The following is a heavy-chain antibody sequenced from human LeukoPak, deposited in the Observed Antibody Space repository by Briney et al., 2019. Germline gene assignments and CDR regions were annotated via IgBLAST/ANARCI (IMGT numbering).Heavy chain of an antibody. CDR2: IIPIFGTA. D-gene: IGHD3-3*01. CDR1: GGTFCSYA. J-gene: IGHJ4*02. V-gene: IGHV1-69*01. Sequence: ASVKVSCKASGGTFCSYAISWVRQAPGQGLEWMGGIIPIFGTANYAQKFQGRVTITADESTSTAYMELSSLRSEDTAVYYCATPLRFLEWLPSLWGQGTLVTVSS. CDR3: ATPLRFLEWLPSL.